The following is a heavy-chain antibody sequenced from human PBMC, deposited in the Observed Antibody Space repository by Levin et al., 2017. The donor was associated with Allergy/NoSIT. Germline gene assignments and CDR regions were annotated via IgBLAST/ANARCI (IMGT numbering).Heavy chain of an antibody. D-gene: IGHD5-12*01. CDR1: GGSISSSSYY. CDR2: IYYSGST. Sequence: SETLSLTCTVSGGSISSSSYYWGWIRQPPGKGLEWIGSIYYSGSTYYNPSLKSRVTISVDTSKNQFSLKLSSVTAADTAVYYCARLPLQTNAFDIWGQGTMVTVSS. J-gene: IGHJ3*02. CDR3: ARLPLQTNAFDI. V-gene: IGHV4-39*01.